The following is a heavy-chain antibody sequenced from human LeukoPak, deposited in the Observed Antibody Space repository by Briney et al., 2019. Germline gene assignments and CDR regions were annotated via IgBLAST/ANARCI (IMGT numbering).Heavy chain of an antibody. CDR3: ASRLPTTVTTGDSTDY. V-gene: IGHV4-38-2*01. CDR1: GYSISSGYY. D-gene: IGHD4-11*01. Sequence: PSETLSLTCAVSGYSISSGYYWGWIRQPPGKGLGWIGSIYHSGSTYYNPSLKSRVTISVDTSKNQFSLKLSSVTAADTAVYYCASRLPTTVTTGDSTDYWGQGTLVTVSS. J-gene: IGHJ4*02. CDR2: IYHSGST.